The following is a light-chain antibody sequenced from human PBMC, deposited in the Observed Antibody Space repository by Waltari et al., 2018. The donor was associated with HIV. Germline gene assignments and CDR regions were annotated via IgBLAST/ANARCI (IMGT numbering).Light chain of an antibody. J-gene: IGLJ3*02. Sequence: QSVLPQPPSVSAAPGQSVTISCSGSYSNIGNNYVSWYRQFPGTVPKLLIYGDKKRPLGVPDRFSGFKSGTSATLGITGLQTGDEADYYCGTWDGSMSVVFGGGTKLTVL. V-gene: IGLV1-51*01. CDR2: GDK. CDR1: YSNIGNNY. CDR3: GTWDGSMSVV.